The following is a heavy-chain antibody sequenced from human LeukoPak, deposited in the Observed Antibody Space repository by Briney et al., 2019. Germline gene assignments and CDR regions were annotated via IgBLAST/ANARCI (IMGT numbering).Heavy chain of an antibody. D-gene: IGHD3-10*01. CDR2: INHSGST. CDR3: ARAYGSGSYWPIDY. J-gene: IGHJ4*02. Sequence: SETLSLTCTVSGGSISGYYWSWIRQPPGKGLEWIGEINHSGSTNYNPSLKSRVTISVDTSKNQFSLKLSSVTAADTAVYYCARAYGSGSYWPIDYWGQGTLVTVSS. V-gene: IGHV4-34*01. CDR1: GGSISGYY.